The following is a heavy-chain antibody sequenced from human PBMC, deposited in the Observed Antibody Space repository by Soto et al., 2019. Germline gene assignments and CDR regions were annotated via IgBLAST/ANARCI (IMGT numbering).Heavy chain of an antibody. Sequence: GESLKISCKGSGYNFAGYWIAWVRQMPGKGLELMGIIYPSDSDTRYRPSFQGQVTISADKSISSAYLQWSSLRASDTAMYYCARGGVSTRTFDYLDQGTPVTVSS. J-gene: IGHJ4*02. V-gene: IGHV5-51*01. D-gene: IGHD3-3*01. CDR2: IYPSDSDT. CDR1: GYNFAGYW. CDR3: ARGGVSTRTFDY.